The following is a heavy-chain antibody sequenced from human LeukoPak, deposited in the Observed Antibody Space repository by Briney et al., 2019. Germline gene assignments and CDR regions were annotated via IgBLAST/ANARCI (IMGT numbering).Heavy chain of an antibody. V-gene: IGHV3-30*02. CDR3: AKDQGHYYGSGSHDY. CDR1: GFTFSSYG. D-gene: IGHD3-10*01. Sequence: GGSLRLSCAASGFTFSSYGMHWVRQAPGKGLEWVAFIRYDGSNKYYADSVKGRFTISRDNSKNTLYLQMNSLRAEDTAVYYCAKDQGHYYGSGSHDYWGQGTLVTVSS. J-gene: IGHJ4*02. CDR2: IRYDGSNK.